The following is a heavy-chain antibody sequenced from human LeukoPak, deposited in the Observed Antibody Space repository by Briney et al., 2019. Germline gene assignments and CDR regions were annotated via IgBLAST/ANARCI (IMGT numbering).Heavy chain of an antibody. CDR3: ARVVDHDYGDYYLDY. Sequence: GGSLRLSCAASGFTFDDYGMSWVRQAPGKGLEWVSGINWNGGSTGYADSVKGRFTISRDNAKNSLYLQMNSLRAEDTALYYCARVVDHDYGDYYLDYWGQGTLVTVSS. J-gene: IGHJ4*02. CDR2: INWNGGST. D-gene: IGHD4-17*01. V-gene: IGHV3-20*04. CDR1: GFTFDDYG.